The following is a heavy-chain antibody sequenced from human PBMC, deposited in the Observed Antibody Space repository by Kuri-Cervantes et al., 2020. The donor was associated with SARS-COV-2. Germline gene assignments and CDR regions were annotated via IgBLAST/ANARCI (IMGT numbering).Heavy chain of an antibody. V-gene: IGHV3-30*02. CDR1: GFTFSSYG. D-gene: IGHD3-3*01. CDR3: AKVETANLDY. Sequence: GESLKISCAASGFTFSSYGMHWVRQAPGKGLEWVAFIRYDGSNKYYADSVKGRFTISRDNSKNSLYLEMNSLRPEGTAVYYCAKVETANLDYWSQGTLVTVSS. CDR2: IRYDGSNK. J-gene: IGHJ4*02.